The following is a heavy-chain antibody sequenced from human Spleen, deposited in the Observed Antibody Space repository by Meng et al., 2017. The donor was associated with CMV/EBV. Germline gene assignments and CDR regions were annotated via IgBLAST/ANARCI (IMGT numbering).Heavy chain of an antibody. J-gene: IGHJ4*02. CDR2: IYYSGST. CDR1: GGSISSSSYY. V-gene: IGHV4-39*01. D-gene: IGHD4-11*01. Sequence: ESLKISCTVSGGSISSSSYYWGWIRQPPGKGLEWIGSIYYSGSTYYNPSLKSRVTISVDTSKNQFSLKLSSVTAADTAVYYCARISNSGLFDYWGQGTLVTVSS. CDR3: ARISNSGLFDY.